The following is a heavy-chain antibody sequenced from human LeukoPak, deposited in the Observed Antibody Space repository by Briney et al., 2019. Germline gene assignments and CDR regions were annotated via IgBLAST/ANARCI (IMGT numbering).Heavy chain of an antibody. V-gene: IGHV4-59*01. Sequence: PSETLSLTCTVSGGSISSYYWSWIRQPPGKGLEWIGYIYYSGSTNYNPSLKSRVTISVDTSKNQFSLKLSSVTAADTAVYYCARDPPYSSGWLGDFDYWGQGTLVTVSS. CDR1: GGSISSYY. CDR2: IYYSGST. J-gene: IGHJ4*02. D-gene: IGHD6-19*01. CDR3: ARDPPYSSGWLGDFDY.